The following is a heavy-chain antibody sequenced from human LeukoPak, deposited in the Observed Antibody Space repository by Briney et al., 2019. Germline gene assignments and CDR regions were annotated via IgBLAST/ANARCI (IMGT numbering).Heavy chain of an antibody. CDR3: ARARVTMVRGSGWFDP. CDR1: GGSIGSYY. Sequence: SETLPLTCTVSGGSIGSYYWSWIRQPPGKGLEWIGYIYYSGSTNYNPSLKSRVTISVDTSKNQFSLKLSSVTAADTAVYYCARARVTMVRGSGWFDPWGQGTLVTVSS. V-gene: IGHV4-59*01. D-gene: IGHD3-10*01. CDR2: IYYSGST. J-gene: IGHJ5*02.